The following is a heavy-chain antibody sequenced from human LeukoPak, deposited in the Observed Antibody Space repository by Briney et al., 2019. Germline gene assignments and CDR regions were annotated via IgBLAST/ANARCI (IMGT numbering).Heavy chain of an antibody. CDR2: ISSSSSYT. D-gene: IGHD1/OR15-1a*01. V-gene: IGHV3-11*06. J-gene: IGHJ4*02. CDR3: AKGTKPVMTIPDY. Sequence: PGGSLRLSCAASGFTFSDYYMSWIRQAPGKGLEWVSYISSSSSYTNYADSVKGRFTISRDNAKNSLYLQMNSLRAEDTAVYYCAKGTKPVMTIPDYWGQGILVTVSS. CDR1: GFTFSDYY.